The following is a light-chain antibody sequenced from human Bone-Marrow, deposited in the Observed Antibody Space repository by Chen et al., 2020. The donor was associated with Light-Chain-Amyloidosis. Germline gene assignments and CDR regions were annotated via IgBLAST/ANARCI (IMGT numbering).Light chain of an antibody. CDR3: ESADSSGTYEVI. V-gene: IGLV3-25*03. CDR1: DLPTKY. J-gene: IGLJ2*01. Sequence: SYELTQPPSVSVSPGQTARFTCSGDDLPTKYAYWYQQKPGQAPVLVIHRATEMPSGISERLSGSSSGTTATLTISGVKAEDEGDYHCESADSSGTYEVIFGGGTKLTVL. CDR2: RAT.